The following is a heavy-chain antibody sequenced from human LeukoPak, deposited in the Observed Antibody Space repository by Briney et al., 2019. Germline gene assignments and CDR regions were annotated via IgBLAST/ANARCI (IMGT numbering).Heavy chain of an antibody. Sequence: PGGSLRLSCAASGFTVSSNYMNWVRQAPGKGLEWVSSISSSSSYIYYADSVKGRFTISRDNAKNSLYLQMNSLRAEDTAVYYCARDRGGYSYGSDFDYWGQGTLVTVSS. CDR3: ARDRGGYSYGSDFDY. V-gene: IGHV3-21*01. CDR2: ISSSSSYI. J-gene: IGHJ4*02. CDR1: GFTVSSNY. D-gene: IGHD5-18*01.